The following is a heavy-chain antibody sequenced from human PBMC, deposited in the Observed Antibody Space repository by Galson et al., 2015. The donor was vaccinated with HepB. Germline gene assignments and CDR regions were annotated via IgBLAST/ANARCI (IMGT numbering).Heavy chain of an antibody. D-gene: IGHD3-3*01. CDR3: ARAQITIFGVVITSFDY. CDR1: GGSINNGGYY. Sequence: TLSLTCTVSGGSINNGGYYWSWIRQHPGKGLEWIGYIYYSGSTYYNPSLKSRVTISLDTSKNQFSLKLSSVTAADTAVYYCARAQITIFGVVITSFDYWGQGTLVTVSS. J-gene: IGHJ4*02. CDR2: IYYSGST. V-gene: IGHV4-31*03.